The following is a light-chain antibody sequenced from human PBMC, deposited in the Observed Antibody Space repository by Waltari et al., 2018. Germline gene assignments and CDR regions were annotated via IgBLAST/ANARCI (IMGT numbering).Light chain of an antibody. Sequence: DIQMTQSPSSLSASVGDTVTISCRASQTIDVYLNWYQQQPGKAPNLLIYAASTLLIGVPSRFSGFGSETEFTLTITGLQPEDFATYYCQQSLDSPYTFGQGTGLEI. J-gene: IGKJ2*01. CDR3: QQSLDSPYT. CDR2: AAS. CDR1: QTIDVY. V-gene: IGKV1-39*01.